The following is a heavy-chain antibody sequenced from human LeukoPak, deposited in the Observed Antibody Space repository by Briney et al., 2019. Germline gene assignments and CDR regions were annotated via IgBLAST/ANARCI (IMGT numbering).Heavy chain of an antibody. D-gene: IGHD3-10*01. CDR3: ARVVLYYYGSGSYYNPDYYYGMDV. J-gene: IGHJ6*02. V-gene: IGHV4-59*10. CDR2: IYTSGST. Sequence: SETLSLTCAVYGGSFSGYYWSWIRQPAGKGLEWIGRIYTSGSTNYNPSLKSRVTMSVDTSKNQFSLKLSSVTAADTAVYYCARVVLYYYGSGSYYNPDYYYGMDVWGQGTTVTVSS. CDR1: GGSFSGYY.